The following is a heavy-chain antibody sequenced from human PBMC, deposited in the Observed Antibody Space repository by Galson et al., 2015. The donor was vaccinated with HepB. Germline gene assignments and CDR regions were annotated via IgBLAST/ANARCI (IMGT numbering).Heavy chain of an antibody. CDR2: ISSNGGST. Sequence: SLRLSCAASGFTFSSYAMHWVRQAPGEGLEYVSAISSNGGSTYYADSVKGRFTISRDNSKNTLYLQMSSLRAEDTAVYYCVKQSTYYYGSGSYGDYWGQGTLVTVSS. CDR3: VKQSTYYYGSGSYGDY. J-gene: IGHJ4*02. CDR1: GFTFSSYA. V-gene: IGHV3-64D*06. D-gene: IGHD3-10*01.